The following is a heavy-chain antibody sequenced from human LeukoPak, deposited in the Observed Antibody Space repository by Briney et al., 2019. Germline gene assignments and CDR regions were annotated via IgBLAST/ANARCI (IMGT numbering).Heavy chain of an antibody. V-gene: IGHV3-23*01. CDR2: ISGSGSST. CDR1: GFTFSNYA. Sequence: GGSLRLSCAASGFTFSNYAMSWVRQAPGKGLEWVSGISGSGSSTYYADSVKGRFTISRDNSKNTLYLKMNSLRAEDTAIYYCAKDAAYSDYDYFDFWGQGNLVTVSS. J-gene: IGHJ4*02. CDR3: AKDAAYSDYDYFDF. D-gene: IGHD5-12*01.